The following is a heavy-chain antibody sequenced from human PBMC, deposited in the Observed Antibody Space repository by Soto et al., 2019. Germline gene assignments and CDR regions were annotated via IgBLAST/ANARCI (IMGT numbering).Heavy chain of an antibody. J-gene: IGHJ4*02. CDR2: ISGSSSTI. V-gene: IGHV3-48*02. D-gene: IGHD5-12*01. CDR1: GFTFSSYS. Sequence: GGSLRLSCAASGFTFSSYSMNWVRQAPGKGLEWVSYISGSSSTIYYADSVKGRFTISRDNAKNSLYLQMNSLRDEDTAVYYCARDSNYRYGGYSLDFWGQGTLVTGSS. CDR3: ARDSNYRYGGYSLDF.